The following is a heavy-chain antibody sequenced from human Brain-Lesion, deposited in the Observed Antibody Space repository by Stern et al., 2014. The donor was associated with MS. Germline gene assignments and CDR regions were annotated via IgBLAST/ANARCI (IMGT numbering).Heavy chain of an antibody. CDR3: ARAFSDYHDSTPGY. CDR1: YDSISSYY. D-gene: IGHD3-22*01. CDR2: INYRRNP. Sequence: QVQLVESGPGLVKPSETLSLTCTVSYDSISSYYWTWLRQPPGKGLEWIGYINYRRNPNYNPALTRRVNISVDTSQTQFSLKLTSVTAADTAVYYCARAFSDYHDSTPGYWGQGTLVTVSS. V-gene: IGHV4-59*01. J-gene: IGHJ4*02.